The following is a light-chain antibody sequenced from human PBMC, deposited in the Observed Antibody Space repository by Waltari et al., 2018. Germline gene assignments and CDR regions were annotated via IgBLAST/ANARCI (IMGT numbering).Light chain of an antibody. CDR2: KNS. CDR1: NSNSGRIH. CDR3: IVWDDSLSGPV. J-gene: IGLJ3*02. Sequence: QSVVTQPPSVSGTPGQRVTISCSGSNSNSGRIHVSWYQQFPGTAPKLLLYKNSQRPSGVPDRFSGSKSGTSASLAISGLRSEDEADYYCIVWDDSLSGPVFGGGTKLTVL. V-gene: IGLV1-47*01.